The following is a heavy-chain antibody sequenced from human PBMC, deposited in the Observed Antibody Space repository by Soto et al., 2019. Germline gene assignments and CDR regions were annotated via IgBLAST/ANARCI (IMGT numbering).Heavy chain of an antibody. CDR3: ARMYSSGSGWFHP. CDR2: FYSSGSI. J-gene: IGHJ5*02. D-gene: IGHD6-19*01. V-gene: IGHV4-31*03. Sequence: LQESGPGLVNPSQTLSLTCFVSGYSITAGGYYWSWIRHLPGKGLEWIGSFYSSGSIIYNPSLRSRVSISGDTSSNHFSMSLTSVTGADTGRYYCARMYSSGSGWFHPWGQGTLVTVSS. CDR1: GYSITAGGYY.